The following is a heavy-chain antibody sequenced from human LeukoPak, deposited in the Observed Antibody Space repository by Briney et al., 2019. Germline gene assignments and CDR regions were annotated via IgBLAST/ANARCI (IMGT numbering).Heavy chain of an antibody. V-gene: IGHV1-2*02. CDR2: VNPNSGGT. Sequence: ASVKVSCKASGYTFTVYYMQWVRQAPGQGGEGMGWVNPNSGGTNYAQKFQGRVTITRDTSISTAYLELSRLRSDDTAVYYCARGSGHRPPTDYWGQGTLVTVSS. D-gene: IGHD6-19*01. J-gene: IGHJ4*02. CDR3: ARGSGHRPPTDY. CDR1: GYTFTVYY.